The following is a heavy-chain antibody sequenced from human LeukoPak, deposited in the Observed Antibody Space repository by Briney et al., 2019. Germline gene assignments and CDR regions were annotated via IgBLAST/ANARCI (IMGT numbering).Heavy chain of an antibody. CDR2: IDPSDSYT. Sequence: GESLKIPCKGSGYSFSSYWISWVRQMPGKGLEWMGRIDPSDSYTSYSPSFEGHVTISADESTSTAYLQWSSLKASDTAMYYCARLRTDSGYDYMYFHHWGQGTLVTVSS. D-gene: IGHD5-12*01. V-gene: IGHV5-10-1*01. CDR1: GYSFSSYW. CDR3: ARLRTDSGYDYMYFHH. J-gene: IGHJ1*01.